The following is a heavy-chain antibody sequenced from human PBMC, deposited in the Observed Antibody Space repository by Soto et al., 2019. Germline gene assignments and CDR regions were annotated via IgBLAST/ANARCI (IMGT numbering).Heavy chain of an antibody. CDR3: ARVGGSGSYAYFDY. J-gene: IGHJ4*02. V-gene: IGHV3-21*01. CDR2: ISSSSSYI. CDR1: GFTFSSYS. D-gene: IGHD3-10*01. Sequence: EVQLVESGGGLVKPGGSLRLSCAASGFTFSSYSMNWVRQAPGKGLEWVSSISSSSSYIYYADSVKGRFTISRDNAKNSLYLHMNSLRAEDTAVYYCARVGGSGSYAYFDYWGQGTLVTVSS.